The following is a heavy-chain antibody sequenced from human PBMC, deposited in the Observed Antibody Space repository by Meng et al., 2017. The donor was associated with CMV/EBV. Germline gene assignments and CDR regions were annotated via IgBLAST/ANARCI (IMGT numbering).Heavy chain of an antibody. Sequence: QVHLALVRPPLLNPLEAPSPHATGSGCSISSYSWSLIRQPPRKGLECVGRIYTSGSTNYNPSLKSRVTMSVDTSKNQFSLKLSSVTAADTAVYYCARGSYYRYVIDYWGQGTLVTVSS. CDR2: IYTSGST. D-gene: IGHD2-21*01. CDR1: GCSISSYS. V-gene: IGHV4-4*07. CDR3: ARGSYYRYVIDY. J-gene: IGHJ4*02.